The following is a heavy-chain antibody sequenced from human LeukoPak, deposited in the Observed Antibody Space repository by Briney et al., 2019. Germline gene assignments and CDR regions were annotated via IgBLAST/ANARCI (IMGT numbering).Heavy chain of an antibody. Sequence: PGGSLRLSCLASGFSFSNYWMSWVRQVPGKGLEWVANIKRDGSEKYYMGSVKGRITISRDNAKNSLFLHMNSLRAEDTAVYYCARDRGGSYSVDAFDIWGQGTMVTVSS. CDR3: ARDRGGSYSVDAFDI. CDR2: IKRDGSEK. V-gene: IGHV3-7*05. J-gene: IGHJ3*02. CDR1: GFSFSNYW. D-gene: IGHD1-26*01.